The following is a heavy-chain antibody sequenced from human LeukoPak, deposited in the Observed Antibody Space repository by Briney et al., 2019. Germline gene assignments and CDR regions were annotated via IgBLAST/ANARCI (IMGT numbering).Heavy chain of an antibody. CDR3: ASDCPSSKDYDFWSGYSLGSYYYYMDV. CDR1: GGSISSYY. Sequence: PSETLSLTCTVSGGSISSYYWSWIRQPAGKGLEWIGRIYTSGSTNYNPSLKSRVTISVDKSKNQFSLKLSSVTAADTAVYYCASDCPSSKDYDFWSGYSLGSYYYYMDVWGKGTTVTVSS. CDR2: IYTSGST. J-gene: IGHJ6*03. V-gene: IGHV4-4*07. D-gene: IGHD3-3*01.